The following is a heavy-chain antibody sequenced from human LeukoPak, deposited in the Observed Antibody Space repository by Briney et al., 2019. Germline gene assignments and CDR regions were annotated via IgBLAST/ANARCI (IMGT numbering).Heavy chain of an antibody. D-gene: IGHD3-22*01. CDR1: GGTFSSYA. J-gene: IGHJ4*02. CDR2: IIPILGIA. Sequence: SVKVSCKASGGTFSSYAISRVRQAPGQGLEWMGRIIPILGIANYAQKFQGRVTVTTDTSTATVSMELRSLTSDDTALYYCARTSVAAHDKIGFVDYWGQGTLVTVSS. V-gene: IGHV1-69*04. CDR3: ARTSVAAHDKIGFVDY.